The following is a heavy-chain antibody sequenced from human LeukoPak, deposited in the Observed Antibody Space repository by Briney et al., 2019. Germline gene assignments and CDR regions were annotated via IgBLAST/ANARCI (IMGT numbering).Heavy chain of an antibody. D-gene: IGHD6-13*01. V-gene: IGHV1-18*01. CDR3: ATGGGSWYVNYYGMDV. J-gene: IGHJ6*02. CDR1: GYTFTSYG. Sequence: ASVKVSYKASGYTFTSYGISWVRQAPGQGLEWVVWISTYNDNTNYAQKLQDRVTMTTDTSTNTAYMELRSLRSDDTAVYYCATGGGSWYVNYYGMDVWGQGTTVTVS. CDR2: ISTYNDNT.